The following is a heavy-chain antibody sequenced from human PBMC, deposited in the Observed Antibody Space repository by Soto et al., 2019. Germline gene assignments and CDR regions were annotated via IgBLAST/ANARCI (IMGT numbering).Heavy chain of an antibody. D-gene: IGHD1-1*01. J-gene: IGHJ6*02. CDR2: ISTRSTYT. Sequence: LRLSCAASGFIFSDYYMSWVRQTPGKGLEWVSYISTRSTYTNYADSVKGRFTISRDNAKNSLYLQMDSLRVEDTAVYYCARDLAWKRGKVGRCYYGMDVWGQGTTVTVSS. CDR1: GFIFSDYY. CDR3: ARDLAWKRGKVGRCYYGMDV. V-gene: IGHV3-11*06.